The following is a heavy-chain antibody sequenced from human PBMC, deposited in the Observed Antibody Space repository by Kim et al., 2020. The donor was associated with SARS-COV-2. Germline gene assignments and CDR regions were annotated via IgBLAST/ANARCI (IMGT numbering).Heavy chain of an antibody. CDR3: AKGFVWFGNAFDI. CDR1: GFTFSSYA. J-gene: IGHJ3*02. D-gene: IGHD3-10*01. CDR2: IYSGGSST. Sequence: GGSLRLSCAASGFTFSSYAMSWVRQAPGKGLEWVSVIYSGGSSTYYADSVKGRFTISRDNSKNTLYLQMNSLRAEDTAVYYCAKGFVWFGNAFDIWGQGTMVTVSS. V-gene: IGHV3-23*03.